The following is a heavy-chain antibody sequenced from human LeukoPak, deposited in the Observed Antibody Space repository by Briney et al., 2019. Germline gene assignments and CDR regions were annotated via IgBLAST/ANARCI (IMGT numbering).Heavy chain of an antibody. CDR1: GFTFSSYS. Sequence: PGGSLRLSCAASGFTFSSYSMNWVRQAPGKGLEWVSSISSSSSYIYYADSVKGRFTISRDNAKNSLYLQMNSLRAENTAVYYCARAIAYGDYVFDYWGQGTLVTVSS. CDR2: ISSSSSYI. D-gene: IGHD4-17*01. V-gene: IGHV3-21*01. J-gene: IGHJ4*02. CDR3: ARAIAYGDYVFDY.